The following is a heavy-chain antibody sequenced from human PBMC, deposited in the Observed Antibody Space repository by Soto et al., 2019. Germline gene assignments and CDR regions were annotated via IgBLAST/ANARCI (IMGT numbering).Heavy chain of an antibody. V-gene: IGHV4-30-4*01. D-gene: IGHD3-22*01. Sequence: SETLSLTCTVSGASIRSTDYYWSWIRQAPGKGLEWIGYVYYTGSTYYNPSLMSRLTISVDTSKNQFSLKLSSVTAADTAVYYCARGPYKYYYDSSGFTRQGNDYWGQGTLVTVSS. CDR3: ARGPYKYYYDSSGFTRQGNDY. J-gene: IGHJ4*02. CDR1: GASIRSTDYY. CDR2: VYYTGST.